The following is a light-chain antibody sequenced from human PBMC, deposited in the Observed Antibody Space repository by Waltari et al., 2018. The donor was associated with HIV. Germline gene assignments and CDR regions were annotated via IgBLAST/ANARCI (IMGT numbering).Light chain of an antibody. CDR1: QSVSSY. V-gene: IGKV3-11*01. CDR2: DAS. Sequence: EVVLTQSPATLSLSPGERATLPCRASQSVSSYLACYQQRHGQAPRLLIYDASNRATGIPARFSGSGSGTDFTLTISSLESEDFAVYYCQPRSNWPTWTFGQGTKVEIK. CDR3: QPRSNWPTWT. J-gene: IGKJ1*01.